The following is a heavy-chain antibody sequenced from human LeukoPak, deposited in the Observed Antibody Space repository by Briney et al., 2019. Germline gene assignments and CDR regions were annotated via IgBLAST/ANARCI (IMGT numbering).Heavy chain of an antibody. Sequence: ASVKVSCKASGYTFTSYAINWVRQAPGQGFEWMGWINTYNGNTNYAQKLQGRVTMTADISTSTAYMELRSLRSDDTAVYHCARGGSRMVTYGSLDYWGQGSLVTASS. D-gene: IGHD2-15*01. CDR2: INTYNGNT. J-gene: IGHJ4*02. CDR1: GYTFTSYA. V-gene: IGHV1-18*01. CDR3: ARGGSRMVTYGSLDY.